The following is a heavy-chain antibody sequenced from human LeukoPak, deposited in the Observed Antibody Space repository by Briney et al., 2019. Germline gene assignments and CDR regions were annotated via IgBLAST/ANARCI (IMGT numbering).Heavy chain of an antibody. Sequence: PSETLSLTCAVYGGSFSGYYWSWIRQPPGKGLEWIGEINHSGSTNYNPSLKSRVTISVDTSKNQFSLKLSSVTAADTAVYYCARGQSMIVFADDDAFDIWGQGTMVTVSS. J-gene: IGHJ3*02. CDR2: INHSGST. V-gene: IGHV4-34*01. CDR3: ARGQSMIVFADDDAFDI. CDR1: GGSFSGYY. D-gene: IGHD3-22*01.